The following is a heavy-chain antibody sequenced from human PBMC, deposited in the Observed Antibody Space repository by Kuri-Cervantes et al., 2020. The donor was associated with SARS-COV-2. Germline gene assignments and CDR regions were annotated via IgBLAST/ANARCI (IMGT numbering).Heavy chain of an antibody. D-gene: IGHD2-15*01. V-gene: IGHV1-18*01. CDR3: ARGEVEVVVAATPHYFDY. CDR1: GYTFTSYG. CDR2: ISAYNGNT. J-gene: IGHJ4*02. Sequence: ASVKVSCKASGYTFTSYGISWVRQAPGQGLEWMGWISAYNGNTNYAQKLQGRVTMTTDTSTSTAYMELRSLRSDDTAVCYCARGEVEVVVAATPHYFDYWGQGTLVTVSS.